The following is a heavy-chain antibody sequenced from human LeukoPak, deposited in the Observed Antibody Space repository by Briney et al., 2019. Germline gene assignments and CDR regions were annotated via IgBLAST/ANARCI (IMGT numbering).Heavy chain of an antibody. CDR3: ARGLYYDSSGDYYDAFDI. CDR1: GYTFTSYD. D-gene: IGHD3-22*01. CDR2: MNPNSGNT. J-gene: IGHJ3*02. Sequence: ASVKVSCKASGYTFTSYDINWVRQATGQGLEWMGWMNPNSGNTGYAQKFQGRVTMTRNTSISTAYMELSSLRSEDTAVYYCARGLYYDSSGDYYDAFDIWGQGTMVTVSS. V-gene: IGHV1-8*01.